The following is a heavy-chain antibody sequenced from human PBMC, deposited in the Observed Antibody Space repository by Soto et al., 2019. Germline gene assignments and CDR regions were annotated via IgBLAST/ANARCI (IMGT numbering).Heavy chain of an antibody. CDR2: IYYSGST. J-gene: IGHJ6*02. D-gene: IGHD3-10*01. CDR1: GGSISSYY. CDR3: ARVPYGSGSKYYYGMDV. Sequence: KPSETLSLTCTVSGGSISSYYWSWIRQPPGKVLEWIGYIYYSGSTNYNPSLKSRVTISVDTSKNQFSLKLSSVTAADTAVYYCARVPYGSGSKYYYGMDVWGQGTTVTVSS. V-gene: IGHV4-59*01.